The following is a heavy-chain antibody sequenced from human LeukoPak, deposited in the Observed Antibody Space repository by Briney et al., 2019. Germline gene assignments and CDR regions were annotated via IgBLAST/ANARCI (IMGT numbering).Heavy chain of an antibody. CDR2: ISAYNGNT. V-gene: IGHV1-18*01. Sequence: ASVKVSCKASGYTFTSYGISWVRQAPGQGLEWMGWISAYNGNTNYAQTLQGRVTMTTDTSTSTAYMELRSLRSDDTAVYYCARDYRVAYYYYGMDVWGQGTTVTVSS. CDR1: GYTFTSYG. CDR3: ARDYRVAYYYYGMDV. J-gene: IGHJ6*02.